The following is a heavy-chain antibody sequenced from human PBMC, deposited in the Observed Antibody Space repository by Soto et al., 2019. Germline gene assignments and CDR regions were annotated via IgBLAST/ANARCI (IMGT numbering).Heavy chain of an antibody. D-gene: IGHD6-13*01. CDR1: GGTFSSYA. Sequence: AAVKVSCKASGGTFSSYAISWVRQAPGQGLEWMGGIIPIFGTANYAQKFQGRVTITADESTSTAYMELSSLRSEDTAVYYCARRLRDIAAAGTALDYWGQGTLVTVSS. V-gene: IGHV1-69*13. CDR2: IIPIFGTA. J-gene: IGHJ4*02. CDR3: ARRLRDIAAAGTALDY.